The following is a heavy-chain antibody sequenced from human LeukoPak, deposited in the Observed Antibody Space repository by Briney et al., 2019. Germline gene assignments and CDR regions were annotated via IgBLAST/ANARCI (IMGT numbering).Heavy chain of an antibody. Sequence: GGSLRLSCAASGFTFSSYAMSWVRQAPGKGLEWVSAISGSGGSTYYADSVKGRFTISRDNSKNTLYLQMNSLRAEDTAVYYCAKDFGGNGTLGGVFDYWGQGTLVTVSS. V-gene: IGHV3-23*01. D-gene: IGHD4-23*01. CDR3: AKDFGGNGTLGGVFDY. CDR1: GFTFSSYA. CDR2: ISGSGGST. J-gene: IGHJ4*02.